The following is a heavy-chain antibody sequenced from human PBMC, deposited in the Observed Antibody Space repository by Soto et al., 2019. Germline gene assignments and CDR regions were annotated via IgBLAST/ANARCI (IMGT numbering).Heavy chain of an antibody. V-gene: IGHV1-69*06. CDR2: IIPIFGTA. J-gene: IGHJ4*02. CDR1: GGTFSSYA. Sequence: SVKVSCKASGGTFSSYAISWVRQAPGQGLEWMGGIIPIFGTANYAQKFQGRVTITADKSTSTAYMELSSLRSEDTAVYYCARAALDGQYYYDSSGYLWGQGTLVTVYS. CDR3: ARAALDGQYYYDSSGYL. D-gene: IGHD3-22*01.